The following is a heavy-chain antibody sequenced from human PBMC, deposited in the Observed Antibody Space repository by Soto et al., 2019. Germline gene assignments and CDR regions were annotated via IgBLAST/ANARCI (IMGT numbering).Heavy chain of an antibody. D-gene: IGHD6-13*01. CDR1: GGSISSGGYY. CDR3: ARDRSSSWPPYYYYYMDV. V-gene: IGHV4-31*03. CDR2: IYYSGST. J-gene: IGHJ6*03. Sequence: SETLSLTCTVSGGSISSGGYYWSWIRQHPGKGLEWIGYIYYSGSTYYNPSLKSRVTISVDTSKNQFSLKLSSVTAADTAVYYCARDRSSSWPPYYYYYMDVWGKGTTVTVSS.